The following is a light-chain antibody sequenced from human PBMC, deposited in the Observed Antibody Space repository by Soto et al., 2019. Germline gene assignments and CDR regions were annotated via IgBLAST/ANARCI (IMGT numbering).Light chain of an antibody. CDR1: QGISDW. J-gene: IGKJ5*01. CDR3: QQANSFTIT. V-gene: IGKV1D-12*01. Sequence: DVQMSQYLTAVSASXXDKVXITSLASQGISDWLDWYQQKPGKAPKXXIYAASSLQSGVPSRFSGSGSGTDFTLTINSLQPEDCATYYCQQANSFTITFGQGTRLEIK. CDR2: AAS.